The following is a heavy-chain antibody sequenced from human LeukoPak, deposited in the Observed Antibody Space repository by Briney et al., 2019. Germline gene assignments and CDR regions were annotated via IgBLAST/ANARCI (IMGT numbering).Heavy chain of an antibody. CDR1: GYTFTSYD. Sequence: ASVKVSCKASGYTFTSYDISWVRQAPGQGLEWMGWISAYNGNTNYAQKLQGRVTMTTDTSTSTAYMELRSLRSDDTAVYYCARVGSSSSRIHDAFDIWGQGTMVTVSS. J-gene: IGHJ3*02. V-gene: IGHV1-18*01. D-gene: IGHD6-6*01. CDR3: ARVGSSSSRIHDAFDI. CDR2: ISAYNGNT.